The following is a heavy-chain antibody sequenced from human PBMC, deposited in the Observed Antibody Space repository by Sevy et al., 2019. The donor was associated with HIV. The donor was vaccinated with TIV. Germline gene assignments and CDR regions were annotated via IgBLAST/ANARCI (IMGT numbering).Heavy chain of an antibody. CDR3: ARDDPGPGYSSSWSDY. J-gene: IGHJ4*02. CDR1: EFNVSRNY. D-gene: IGHD6-13*01. V-gene: IGHV3-53*01. CDR2: IYSGGST. Sequence: GGSLRLSCAASEFNVSRNYMTWVRQAPGKGLEWVSVIYSGGSTYYADSVKGRFTISRDNSKSTLYLQMNSLRVEDTAVDYCARDDPGPGYSSSWSDYWGQGTLVTVSS.